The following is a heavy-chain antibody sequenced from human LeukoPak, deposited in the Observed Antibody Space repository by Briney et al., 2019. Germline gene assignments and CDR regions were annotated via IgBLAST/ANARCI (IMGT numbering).Heavy chain of an antibody. Sequence: ASVKVSCKASGYTFTDHYIHWVRQAPGQGFEWMGWINPNTGGTDYAQRFQDRIAISTYTSITTVYVELSSLDSDDTALYYCARDLATIDGIAWYYFENWGQGTLVTVS. D-gene: IGHD5-12*01. CDR3: ARDLATIDGIAWYYFEN. CDR1: GYTFTDHY. J-gene: IGHJ4*02. V-gene: IGHV1-2*02. CDR2: INPNTGGT.